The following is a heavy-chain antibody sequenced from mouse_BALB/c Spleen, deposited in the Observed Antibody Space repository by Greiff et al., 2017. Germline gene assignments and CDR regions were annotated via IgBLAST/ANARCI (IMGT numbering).Heavy chain of an antibody. Sequence: QVQLQQSGAELVRPGTSVKVSCKASGYAFTNYLIEWVKQRPGQGLEWIGVINPGSGGTNYNEKFKGKATLTADKSSSTAYMQLSSLTSDDSAVYCCARWDLYFDYWGQGTTLTVSS. V-gene: IGHV1-54*01. CDR3: ARWDLYFDY. CDR2: INPGSGGT. J-gene: IGHJ2*01. D-gene: IGHD4-1*01. CDR1: GYAFTNYL.